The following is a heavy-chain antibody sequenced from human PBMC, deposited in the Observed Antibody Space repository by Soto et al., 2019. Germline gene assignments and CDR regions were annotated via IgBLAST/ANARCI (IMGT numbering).Heavy chain of an antibody. CDR1: GGTFSTYA. CDR3: ALCVAGEMYNWFDP. V-gene: IGHV1-69*12. Sequence: QVQLVQSGAEVKKPGSSVKVSCKASGGTFSTYAITWVRQAPGQGIEWMGGIIPIFGTANNAQKFQGRVTITADESTTTAYMELSSLRSEDTAVYYCALCVAGEMYNWFDPWGQGTLVTVSS. CDR2: IIPIFGTA. D-gene: IGHD3-10*02. J-gene: IGHJ5*02.